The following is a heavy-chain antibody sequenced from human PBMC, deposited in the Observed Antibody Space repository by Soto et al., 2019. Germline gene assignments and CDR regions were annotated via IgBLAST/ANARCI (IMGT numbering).Heavy chain of an antibody. CDR2: INAEGNT. CDR3: ARGSNTAFDP. V-gene: IGHV3-74*01. CDR1: GFNFSPYW. D-gene: IGHD2-21*02. J-gene: IGHJ5*02. Sequence: GGSLRLSCVASGFNFSPYWMHWVRQTPGKGLVWVSRINAEGNTIYADSVKGRFTISRDNAKNMLYLQMTSLRAEDTAVYFCARGSNTAFDPWGQGTLVTVSS.